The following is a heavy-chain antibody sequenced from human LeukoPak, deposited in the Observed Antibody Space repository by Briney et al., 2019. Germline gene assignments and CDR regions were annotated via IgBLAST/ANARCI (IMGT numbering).Heavy chain of an antibody. CDR1: GFTFRSYA. V-gene: IGHV3-23*01. J-gene: IGHJ5*02. Sequence: PGGSLRLSCAASGFTFRSYATSWVRQAPGKGLEWVSDIRGRADNIYYADSVKGRLTISRDNSKSTLYLQMDSLRAEDTADYYCAKVLWIGAKNWWFDAWGQGTLVTVSS. CDR3: AKVLWIGAKNWWFDA. CDR2: IRGRADNI. D-gene: IGHD1-1*01.